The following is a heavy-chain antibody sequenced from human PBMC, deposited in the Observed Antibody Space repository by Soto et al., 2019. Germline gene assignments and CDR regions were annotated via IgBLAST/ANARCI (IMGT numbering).Heavy chain of an antibody. CDR1: GGTFSSYA. D-gene: IGHD2-2*01. V-gene: IGHV1-69*13. CDR3: ARNIVLVRVYYYGMDV. Sequence: GASVKVSCKASGGTFSSYAISWVRQAPGQGLEWMGGIIPIFGTANYAQKFQGRVTITADESTSTAYMELSSLRSEDTAVYYCARNIVLVRVYYYGMDVWGQGTTVTVSS. J-gene: IGHJ6*02. CDR2: IIPIFGTA.